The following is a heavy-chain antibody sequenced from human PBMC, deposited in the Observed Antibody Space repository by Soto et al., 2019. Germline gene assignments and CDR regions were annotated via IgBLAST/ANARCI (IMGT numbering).Heavy chain of an antibody. CDR1: GGSFSGYY. Sequence: SETLSLTCAVYGGSFSGYYWSWIRQPPGKVLEWIGEINHRGSTNYNPSLKSRVSISVDTSKNHFSLRLSSVTAADTAVYYCAKNSVIGVLLKWSHGTLVTVS. V-gene: IGHV4-34*01. D-gene: IGHD3-3*01. CDR2: INHRGST. J-gene: IGHJ4*01. CDR3: AKNSVIGVLLK.